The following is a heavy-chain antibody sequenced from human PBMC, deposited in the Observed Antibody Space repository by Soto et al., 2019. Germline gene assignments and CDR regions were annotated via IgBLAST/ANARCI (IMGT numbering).Heavy chain of an antibody. CDR1: GFTFSNYE. J-gene: IGHJ4*02. CDR2: ISYTCRTI. V-gene: IGHV3-48*03. D-gene: IGHD3-22*01. CDR3: ARGLRIYYDRSGLHY. Sequence: GSLGISCAGSGFTFSNYEMNWVRQAPGKGLGWGSYISYTCRTIYYADSVRGRFTISRDNSKNSLYLQMNSLRAEDTAVYYCARGLRIYYDRSGLHYWGQGTLVTVSS.